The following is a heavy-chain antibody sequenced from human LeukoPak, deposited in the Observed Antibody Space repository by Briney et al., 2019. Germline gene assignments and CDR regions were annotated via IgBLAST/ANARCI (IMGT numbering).Heavy chain of an antibody. CDR3: ARRDSTYNPWFAP. CDR1: GYTFTSYA. J-gene: IGHJ5*02. CDR2: INAGNGNT. Sequence: ASVKVSCKASGYTFTSYAMHWVRQAPGQRLEWMGWINAGNGNTKYSQKFQGRVTITRDTSASTAYMELSSLRSEDTAVYYCARRDSTYNPWFAPGAKGPLVTVS. D-gene: IGHD4-11*01. V-gene: IGHV1-3*01.